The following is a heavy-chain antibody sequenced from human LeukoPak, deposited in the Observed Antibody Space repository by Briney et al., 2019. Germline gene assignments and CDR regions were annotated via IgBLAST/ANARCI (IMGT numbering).Heavy chain of an antibody. V-gene: IGHV4-59*01. CDR3: ARGITIVAATAFDY. CDR1: GGSISSYY. Sequence: SETLSLTCTVSGGSISSYYWSWIRQAPGKGLEWIGYIYYSGSINYNPPLKSRVTISVDTSKNQFSLKLSSVTAADTAVYYCARGITIVAATAFDYWGQGTLVTVSS. CDR2: IYYSGSI. D-gene: IGHD2-15*01. J-gene: IGHJ4*02.